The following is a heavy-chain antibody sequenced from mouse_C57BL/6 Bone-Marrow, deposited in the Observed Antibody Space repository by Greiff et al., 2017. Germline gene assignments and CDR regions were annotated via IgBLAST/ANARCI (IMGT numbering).Heavy chain of an antibody. Sequence: EVMLVESGGGLVQPGGSMKLSCVASGFTFSNYWMNWVRQSPEKGLEWVAQIRLKSDNYATHYAESVKGRFTISRDDSKSSVYLQMNNLRAEDTGIYYCTGFLWSLYYFDYWGQGTTLTVSS. CDR3: TGFLWSLYYFDY. J-gene: IGHJ2*01. CDR2: IRLKSDNYAT. CDR1: GFTFSNYW. V-gene: IGHV6-3*01. D-gene: IGHD1-1*02.